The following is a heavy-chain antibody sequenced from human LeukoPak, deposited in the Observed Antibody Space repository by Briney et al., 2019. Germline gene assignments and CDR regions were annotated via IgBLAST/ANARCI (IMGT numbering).Heavy chain of an antibody. CDR2: ISSSSSYI. Sequence: GGSLRLSCAASGFTFSGYSMNWVRQAPGKGLEWVSSISSSSSYIYYADSVKGRFTISRDNAKNSLYLQMNSLRAEDTAVYYCARADSSSSGRDYWGQGTLVTVSS. CDR1: GFTFSGYS. D-gene: IGHD6-6*01. V-gene: IGHV3-21*01. J-gene: IGHJ4*02. CDR3: ARADSSSSGRDY.